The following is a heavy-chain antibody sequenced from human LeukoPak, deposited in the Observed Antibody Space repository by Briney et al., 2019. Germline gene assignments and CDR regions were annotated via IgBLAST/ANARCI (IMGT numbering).Heavy chain of an antibody. CDR1: GGSISSSY. J-gene: IGHJ4*02. CDR2: IYYSGST. Sequence: SETLSLTCTVSGGSISSSYWNWIRQPPGKGLEWIGYIYYSGSTNYNPSLKSRVTISVDTSKNQFSLKLSSVTAADTAVYYCARAQLQFDYWGQGTLVTVSS. CDR3: ARAQLQFDY. D-gene: IGHD4-23*01. V-gene: IGHV4-59*08.